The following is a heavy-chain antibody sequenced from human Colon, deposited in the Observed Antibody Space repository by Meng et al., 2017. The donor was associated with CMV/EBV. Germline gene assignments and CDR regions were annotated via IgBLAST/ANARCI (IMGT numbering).Heavy chain of an antibody. CDR3: AKEFVLGTHLDH. V-gene: IGHV3-23*01. Sequence: GESLKISCAASGFSFSNFAMTWVRQAPGKGLEWVSSLSGTAGGTYYADSVKGRFTISRDNAKSSLHLQMTSLRPEDSAVYFCAKEFVLGTHLDHWGQGTLVTVSS. CDR2: LSGTAGGT. D-gene: IGHD2-21*02. J-gene: IGHJ4*02. CDR1: GFSFSNFA.